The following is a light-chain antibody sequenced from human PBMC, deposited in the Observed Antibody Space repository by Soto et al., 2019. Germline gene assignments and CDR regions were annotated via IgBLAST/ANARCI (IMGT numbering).Light chain of an antibody. Sequence: EIVLTQSPGTLSLSPGERATLSCRASQSVSSSYLAWYQQKPGQAPRLLIYGASSRATGIPDRFSGSESGTDFTLTISRLEPEDFAVYYCQQYGGSSYTFGQGTKLEIK. CDR2: GAS. V-gene: IGKV3-20*01. CDR3: QQYGGSSYT. CDR1: QSVSSSY. J-gene: IGKJ2*01.